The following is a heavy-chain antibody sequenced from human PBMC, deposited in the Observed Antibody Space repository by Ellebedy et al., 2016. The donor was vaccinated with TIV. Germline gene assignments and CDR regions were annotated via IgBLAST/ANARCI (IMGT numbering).Heavy chain of an antibody. Sequence: GESLKISCKGSGYSFTSYWIGWVRQMPGKGLEWMGIIYPGDSDTRYSPSFQGQVTISADKSISTAYLQWSSLKASDTAMYYCARGARITMIGGGPHDAFDIWGQGTMVTVSS. CDR2: IYPGDSDT. J-gene: IGHJ3*02. D-gene: IGHD3-22*01. V-gene: IGHV5-51*01. CDR3: ARGARITMIGGGPHDAFDI. CDR1: GYSFTSYW.